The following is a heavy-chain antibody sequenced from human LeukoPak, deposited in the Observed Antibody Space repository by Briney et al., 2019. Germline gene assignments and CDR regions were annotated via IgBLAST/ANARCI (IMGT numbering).Heavy chain of an antibody. Sequence: GGSLRLSCSASGFTFSSYAMHWVRQAPEKGLEYVSAISSNGGSTYYADSVKGRFTISRDNSKNTLYLQMSSLRAEDTAVYYCVKDREQWLVRHYFDYWGQGTLVTVSS. D-gene: IGHD6-19*01. V-gene: IGHV3-64D*06. CDR2: ISSNGGST. CDR1: GFTFSSYA. CDR3: VKDREQWLVRHYFDY. J-gene: IGHJ4*02.